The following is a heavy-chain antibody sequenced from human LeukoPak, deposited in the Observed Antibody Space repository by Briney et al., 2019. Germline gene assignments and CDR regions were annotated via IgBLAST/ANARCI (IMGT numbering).Heavy chain of an antibody. CDR2: INPSSGAT. CDR1: GYTFTSYY. V-gene: IGHV1-46*01. D-gene: IGHD1-26*01. Sequence: ASVKVSCKTSGYTFTSYYIHWVRQAPGQGLEWMGIINPSSGATNYAQKFQGRVTMTRDTSTSTVYMQLNSQRSEDTAVYYCARATNFYYYYGMDVWGQGTTVTVSS. J-gene: IGHJ6*02. CDR3: ARATNFYYYYGMDV.